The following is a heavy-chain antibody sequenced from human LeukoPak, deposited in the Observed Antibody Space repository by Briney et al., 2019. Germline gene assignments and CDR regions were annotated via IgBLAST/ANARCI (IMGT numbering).Heavy chain of an antibody. Sequence: SETLPLTCTVSGGSISSYYWSWIRQPPGKGLEWIGYIYYSGSTNYNPSLKSRVTISVDTSKNQFSLKLSSVTAADTAVYYCAKVRYSSGWYWFDPWGQGTLVTVSS. CDR2: IYYSGST. CDR1: GGSISSYY. D-gene: IGHD6-19*01. J-gene: IGHJ5*02. CDR3: AKVRYSSGWYWFDP. V-gene: IGHV4-59*01.